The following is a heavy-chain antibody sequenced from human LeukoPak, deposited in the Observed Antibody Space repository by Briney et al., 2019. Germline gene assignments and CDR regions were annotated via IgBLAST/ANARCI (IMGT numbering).Heavy chain of an antibody. D-gene: IGHD3-22*01. J-gene: IGHJ4*02. CDR2: IYPGDSDT. V-gene: IGHV5-51*01. CDR3: ARLYRDYYDSSGYYPLDY. Sequence: GESLKISCKGSGYSFTSYWIGWVRQMPGKGLEWMGIIYPGDSDTRYSPSFQGQVTISADKSISTAYLQWSSLKASDTAMYYCARLYRDYYDSSGYYPLDYWRQGTLVTVSS. CDR1: GYSFTSYW.